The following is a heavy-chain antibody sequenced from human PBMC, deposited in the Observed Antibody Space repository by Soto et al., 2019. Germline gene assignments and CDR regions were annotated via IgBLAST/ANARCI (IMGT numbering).Heavy chain of an antibody. CDR3: ARENDYDFWSGYSLGWFDP. V-gene: IGHV1-2*02. CDR1: GYTXNGYY. J-gene: IGHJ5*02. Sequence: SXKVSYKASGYTXNGYYMHWVRQAPGQGLEWIGWINPNSCGTNYAQKFQGKVTITRDTSISTAYIELSTLRSYDTAVYYCARENDYDFWSGYSLGWFDPWGQGTLGTVSS. CDR2: INPNSCGT. D-gene: IGHD3-3*01.